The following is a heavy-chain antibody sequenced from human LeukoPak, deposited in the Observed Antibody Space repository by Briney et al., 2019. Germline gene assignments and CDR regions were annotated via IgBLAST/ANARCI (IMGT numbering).Heavy chain of an antibody. J-gene: IGHJ6*02. V-gene: IGHV1-2*02. CDR3: AREPEAVGDLYYYGMDV. D-gene: IGHD3-10*01. Sequence: PSVQLSCKASGYTFTGYYMHWVRQAPGQGLEWMGWINPNSGGTNYAQKFQGRVTMTRDTSISTAYMERSRLRADDTAVYYCAREPEAVGDLYYYGMDVWGQGTTVNDSS. CDR2: INPNSGGT. CDR1: GYTFTGYY.